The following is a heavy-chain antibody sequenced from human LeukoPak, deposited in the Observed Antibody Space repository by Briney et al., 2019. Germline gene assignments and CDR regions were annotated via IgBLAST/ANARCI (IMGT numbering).Heavy chain of an antibody. D-gene: IGHD3-22*01. CDR3: ARANYDGSDY. CDR1: GGSISSYY. Sequence: PSETLSLTCTVSGGSISSYYWSWIRQPAGKGLEWIGRVYTSGTTNYNPSLKSRVTMSVDTSKNQFSLKMRSVTAADTAVYYCARANYDGSDYWGQGTLVTVSS. J-gene: IGHJ4*02. V-gene: IGHV4-4*07. CDR2: VYTSGTT.